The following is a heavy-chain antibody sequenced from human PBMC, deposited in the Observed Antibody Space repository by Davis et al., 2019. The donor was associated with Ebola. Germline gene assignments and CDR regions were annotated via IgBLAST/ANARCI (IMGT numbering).Heavy chain of an antibody. CDR3: ATDYLHY. CDR1: GGSFSGDY. Sequence: PSETLSLTCGVYGGSFSGDYWSWIRQPPGKGLEWIGEINHSGDTNYNTSLKSRLTISVDSSKNQLSLRLTSVTAADTAVYYCATDYLHYWGQGTLVTVSS. CDR2: INHSGDT. V-gene: IGHV4-34*01. D-gene: IGHD4-11*01. J-gene: IGHJ4*02.